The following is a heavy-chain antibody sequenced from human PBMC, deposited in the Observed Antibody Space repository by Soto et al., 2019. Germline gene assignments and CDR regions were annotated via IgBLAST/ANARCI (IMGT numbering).Heavy chain of an antibody. CDR3: SQGIVATIGGGYYYGLDV. J-gene: IGHJ6*02. Sequence: PGGSLRLSCAASGFTFSSYAMIWVRQASGKGLEWVGRIKSKTDGGTTDYAAPVKGRFTISRDDSKNTLYLQMNSLKTEDTAVYYCSQGIVATIGGGYYYGLDVWGQGTTVTVSS. CDR2: IKSKTDGGTT. V-gene: IGHV3-15*01. D-gene: IGHD5-12*01. CDR1: GFTFSSYA.